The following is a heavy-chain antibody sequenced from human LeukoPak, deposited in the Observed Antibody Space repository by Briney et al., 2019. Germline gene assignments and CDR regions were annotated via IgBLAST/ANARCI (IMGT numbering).Heavy chain of an antibody. V-gene: IGHV3-74*01. J-gene: IGHJ4*02. CDR3: ARDVFSLGDS. CDR1: GFALTNYG. Sequence: GGSLRLSCAASGFALTNYGLHWVRQAPGKGLVWVSHMNHDGSLSNYADSVQGRFTVSRDIAKDTLYLHINSLGADDTATYYCARDVFSLGDSWGQGTLVTVSS. D-gene: IGHD5/OR15-5a*01. CDR2: MNHDGSLS.